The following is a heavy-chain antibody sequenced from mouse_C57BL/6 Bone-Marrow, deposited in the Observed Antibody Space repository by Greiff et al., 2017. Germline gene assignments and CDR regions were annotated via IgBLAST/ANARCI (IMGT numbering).Heavy chain of an antibody. CDR1: GYAFSSSW. J-gene: IGHJ2*01. CDR2: IYPGDGDT. Sequence: QVQLQQSGPELVKPGASVKISCKASGYAFSSSWMNWVKQRPGKGLEWIGRIYPGDGDTNYNGKFKGKATLTADKSSSTAYMQLSSLTSEDSAVCFCAATPHFDYWGQGTTLTVSS. D-gene: IGHD1-2*01. CDR3: AATPHFDY. V-gene: IGHV1-82*01.